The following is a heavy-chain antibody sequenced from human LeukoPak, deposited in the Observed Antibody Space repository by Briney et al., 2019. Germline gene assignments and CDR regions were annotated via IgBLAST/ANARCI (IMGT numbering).Heavy chain of an antibody. CDR1: GGSISSYY. CDR2: IYYSGST. CDR3: ARSYRYDSSGWYY. D-gene: IGHD6-19*01. J-gene: IGHJ4*02. V-gene: IGHV4-59*08. Sequence: SETLSLTCTDSGGSISSYYWSWIRQPPGKGLEWIGYIYYSGSTNYNPSLKSRVTVSVDTSKNQFSLKLSSVTAADTAVYYCARSYRYDSSGWYYWGQGTLVTVSS.